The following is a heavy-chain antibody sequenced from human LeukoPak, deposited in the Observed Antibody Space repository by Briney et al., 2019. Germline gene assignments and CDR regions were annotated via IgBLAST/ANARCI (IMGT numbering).Heavy chain of an antibody. D-gene: IGHD6-13*01. CDR2: IYWNDDK. CDR3: AHTGYSSSWFPTAYYYYGMDV. V-gene: IGHV2-5*01. Sequence: SGPTLVKPTQTLTLTCTFSGFSLSTSGLGVGWIRQPPGNALECLALIYWNDDKRYSPSLKSRLTITKHTSKNQVVLTMTNMDPVDTATYYCAHTGYSSSWFPTAYYYYGMDVWGQGTTVTVSS. CDR1: GFSLSTSGLG. J-gene: IGHJ6*02.